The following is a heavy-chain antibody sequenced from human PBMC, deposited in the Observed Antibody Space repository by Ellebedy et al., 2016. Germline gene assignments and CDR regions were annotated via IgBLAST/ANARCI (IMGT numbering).Heavy chain of an antibody. D-gene: IGHD3-3*01. J-gene: IGHJ5*02. CDR1: GYTFPNYW. Sequence: ASVKVSCKASGYTFPNYWVGWVRQVPGKGLEWMGIIFPADSDTRYNPSFRGQVTISADTSIDTAYLEWDSLKASDTAKYYCARTNDFGSGISWFDPWGQGTLVTVTS. CDR2: IFPADSDT. V-gene: IGHV5-51*01. CDR3: ARTNDFGSGISWFDP.